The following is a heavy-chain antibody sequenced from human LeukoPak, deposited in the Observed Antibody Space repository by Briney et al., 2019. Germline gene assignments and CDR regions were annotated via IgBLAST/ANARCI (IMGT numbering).Heavy chain of an antibody. CDR2: IYSGGSP. CDR3: ARDLNYYDSSGYGH. CDR1: GFTFSTNY. J-gene: IGHJ4*02. V-gene: IGHV3-53*01. Sequence: GGSLRLSCAASGFTFSTNYMSWVRQAPGEGLEWVSVIYSGGSPYYADSVKGRFTISRDNSKNTLYLQMNSLRAEDTAVYYCARDLNYYDSSGYGHWGQGTLVTVSS. D-gene: IGHD3-22*01.